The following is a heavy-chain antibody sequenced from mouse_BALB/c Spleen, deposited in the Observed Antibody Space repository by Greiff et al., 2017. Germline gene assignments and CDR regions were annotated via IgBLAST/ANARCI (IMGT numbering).Heavy chain of an antibody. V-gene: IGHV1-55*01. D-gene: IGHD2-1*01. CDR1: GYNFTSYW. CDR2: IYPGSGST. Sequence: VQLLQPGAEFVKPGTSVKLSCKASGYNFTSYWIYWVNLRPGQGLEWIGDIYPGSGSTNYNEKFKSKATLTVDTSSSTAYMQLSSLASEDSALYYCARYGNYEYIDYWGQGTTLTVAS. J-gene: IGHJ2*01. CDR3: ARYGNYEYIDY.